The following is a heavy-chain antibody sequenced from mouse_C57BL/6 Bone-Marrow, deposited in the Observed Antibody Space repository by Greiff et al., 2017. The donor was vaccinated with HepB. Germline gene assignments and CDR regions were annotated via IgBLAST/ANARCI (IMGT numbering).Heavy chain of an antibody. V-gene: IGHV1-85*01. CDR1: GYTFTSYD. Sequence: VKLMESGPELVKPGASVKLSCKASGYTFTSYDINWVKQRPGQGLEWIGWIYPRDGSTKYNEKFKGKATLTVDTSSSTAYMELHSLTSEDSAVYFCARNDYGSSYRFAYWGQGTVVTVSA. D-gene: IGHD1-1*01. J-gene: IGHJ3*01. CDR2: IYPRDGST. CDR3: ARNDYGSSYRFAY.